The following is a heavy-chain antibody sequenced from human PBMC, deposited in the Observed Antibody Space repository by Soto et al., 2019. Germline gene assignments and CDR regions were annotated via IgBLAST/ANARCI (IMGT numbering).Heavy chain of an antibody. D-gene: IGHD2-15*01. CDR3: ARGQLPAATTYFDF. V-gene: IGHV3-33*01. CDR2: IWFDGSNK. Sequence: QVHLVESGGGVVQPGGSLRLSRAASGFTFSSYAIHWVRQAPGKGLEWVAIIWFDGSNKYYADSVKGRFSISRDNSKNTLFLQMDSLRAEDTAVYYCARGQLPAATTYFDFWGQGTLVIVSS. CDR1: GFTFSSYA. J-gene: IGHJ4*02.